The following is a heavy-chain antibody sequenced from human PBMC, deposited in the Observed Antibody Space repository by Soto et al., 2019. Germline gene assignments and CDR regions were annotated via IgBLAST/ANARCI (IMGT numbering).Heavy chain of an antibody. V-gene: IGHV3-30*18. CDR2: MSYDGTNK. Sequence: GGSLRLSCEASGFTFSDYGMQWVRQAPGKGLEWVALMSYDGTNKYYGDSVKGRFTISRDNSKNMVYLQMNSLRPEDTAVYYCAKEMYEFWSGPLDYWGQGNLVTVSS. J-gene: IGHJ4*02. D-gene: IGHD3-3*01. CDR1: GFTFSDYG. CDR3: AKEMYEFWSGPLDY.